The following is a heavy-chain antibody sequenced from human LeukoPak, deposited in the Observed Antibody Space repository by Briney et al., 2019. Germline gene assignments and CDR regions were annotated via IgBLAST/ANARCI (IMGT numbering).Heavy chain of an antibody. CDR3: ASLAGTGGY. J-gene: IGHJ4*02. Sequence: PSGTLSLTCTVSGGSISGNKYYWGWIRQPPGEGLEWIGSIYYNGSTYCNPSLKSRVTISADTSKNQFSLKLTSVTAADTAVYYCASLAGTGGYWGQGTLVTVSS. CDR1: GGSISGNKYY. D-gene: IGHD1-14*01. CDR2: IYYNGST. V-gene: IGHV4-39*01.